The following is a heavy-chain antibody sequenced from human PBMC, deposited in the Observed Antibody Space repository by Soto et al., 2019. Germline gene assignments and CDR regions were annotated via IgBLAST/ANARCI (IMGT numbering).Heavy chain of an antibody. CDR2: INPSGGST. CDR1: GYTFISYY. D-gene: IGHD6-19*01. J-gene: IGHJ4*02. V-gene: IGHV1-46*01. CDR3: ARDGRSYYSSAWYYFDY. Sequence: VQLVQSGAEVKKPGASVKVSCKASGYTFISYYMHWVRQAPGQGLEWMGIINPSGGSTSYAQKFQGRVTMTRDTSTSTVYMELSSLRSEDTAVYYCARDGRSYYSSAWYYFDYWGQGTLVTVSS.